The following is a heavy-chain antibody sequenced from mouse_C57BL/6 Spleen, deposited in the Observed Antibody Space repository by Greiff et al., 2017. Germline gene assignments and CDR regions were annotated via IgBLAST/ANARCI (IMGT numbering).Heavy chain of an antibody. CDR1: GYTFTDYN. J-gene: IGHJ1*03. CDR3: ARVRSYDYDWYFDV. D-gene: IGHD2-4*01. V-gene: IGHV1-18*01. Sequence: EVQLQQSGPELVKPGASVKIPCKASGYTFTDYNMDWVKQSHGKSLEWIGDINPNNGGTFYNQKFKGKATLTVDKSSSTAYMELRSLTSEDTAVYYCARVRSYDYDWYFDVWGTGTTVTVSS. CDR2: INPNNGGT.